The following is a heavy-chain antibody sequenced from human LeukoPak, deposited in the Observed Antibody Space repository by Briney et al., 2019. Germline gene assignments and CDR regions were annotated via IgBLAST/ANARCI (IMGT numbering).Heavy chain of an antibody. CDR2: VDPEDGET. CDR3: ATLSMTNIDY. Sequence: ASVKVSCKVSGYTFTDYYMHWVQQAPGKGLEWMGLVDPEDGETIYAEKSQGRVTITADTSTDTAYMELSSLRSEDTAVYYCATLSMTNIDYWGQGTLVTVSS. J-gene: IGHJ4*02. V-gene: IGHV1-69-2*01. CDR1: GYTFTDYY.